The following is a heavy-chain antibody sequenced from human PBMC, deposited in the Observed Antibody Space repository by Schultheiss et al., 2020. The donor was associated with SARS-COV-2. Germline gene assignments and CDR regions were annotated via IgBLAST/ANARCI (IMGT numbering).Heavy chain of an antibody. V-gene: IGHV1-18*01. D-gene: IGHD6-13*01. Sequence: GGSLRLSCKASGYTFTSYGISWVRQAPGQGLEWMGWISAYNGNTNYAQKLQGRVTMTTDTSTSTAYMELRSLRSDDTAVYYCARMKSSSWYNWYFDLWGRGTLVTVSS. CDR1: GYTFTSYG. CDR3: ARMKSSSWYNWYFDL. CDR2: ISAYNGNT. J-gene: IGHJ2*01.